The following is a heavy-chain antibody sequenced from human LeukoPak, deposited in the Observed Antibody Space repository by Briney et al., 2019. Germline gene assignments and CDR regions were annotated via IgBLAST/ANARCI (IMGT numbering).Heavy chain of an antibody. J-gene: IGHJ6*02. CDR1: GGSVNSGSYF. D-gene: IGHD4-11*01. CDR3: ATDYSNFYGMDV. Sequence: SGTLSPTCTVSGGSVNSGSYFWSWFRQPPGRGLEWIGYIQNSATTNYNPSLESRVTIFVDSSKDQFSLRVTSVTAADTAVYYCATDYSNFYGMDVWGQGTTVTVSS. V-gene: IGHV4-61*01. CDR2: IQNSATT.